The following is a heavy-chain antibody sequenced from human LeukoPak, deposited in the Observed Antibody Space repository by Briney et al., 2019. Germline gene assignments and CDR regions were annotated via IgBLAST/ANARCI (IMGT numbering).Heavy chain of an antibody. D-gene: IGHD4-23*01. V-gene: IGHV4-4*09. CDR3: ARLGGGNSVYYYYMDV. CDR2: IYTSGST. CDR1: GGSISSYY. J-gene: IGHJ6*03. Sequence: PSETLSLTCTVSGGSISSYYWSWIRQPPGKGLEWIGYIYTSGSTNYNPSLKSRVTISVDTSKNQFSLKLSSVTAADTAVYYCARLGGGNSVYYYYMDVWGEGTTVTVSS.